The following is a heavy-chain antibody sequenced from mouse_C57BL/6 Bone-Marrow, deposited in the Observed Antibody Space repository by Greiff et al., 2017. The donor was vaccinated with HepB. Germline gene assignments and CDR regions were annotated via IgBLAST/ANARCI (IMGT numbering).Heavy chain of an antibody. CDR1: GFTFSDYY. CDR3: ARHTYYGNYRWYFDV. CDR2: ISNGGGST. D-gene: IGHD2-1*01. Sequence: DVKLVESGGGLVQPGGSLKLSCAASGFTFSDYYMYWVRQTPEKRLAWVAYISNGGGSTYYPDTVKGRFTISRDIAKNTLYLHMSRLKSEDTAMYYCARHTYYGNYRWYFDVWGTGTTVTVSS. J-gene: IGHJ1*03. V-gene: IGHV5-12*01.